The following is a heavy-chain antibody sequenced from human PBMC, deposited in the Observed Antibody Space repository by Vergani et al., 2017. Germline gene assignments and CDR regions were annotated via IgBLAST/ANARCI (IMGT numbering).Heavy chain of an antibody. Sequence: QVQLVQSGAEVKKPGSSVKVSCKASGGTFSSYTISWVRQAPGQGLEWMGRIIPILGIANYAQKFQGRVTITADKSTSTAYMELSSLRSEDTAVYYCARAGSGSYPYYYYGMDVWGQGTTVTVSS. V-gene: IGHV1-69*02. CDR2: IIPILGIA. D-gene: IGHD3-10*01. CDR1: GGTFSSYT. J-gene: IGHJ6*02. CDR3: ARAGSGSYPYYYYGMDV.